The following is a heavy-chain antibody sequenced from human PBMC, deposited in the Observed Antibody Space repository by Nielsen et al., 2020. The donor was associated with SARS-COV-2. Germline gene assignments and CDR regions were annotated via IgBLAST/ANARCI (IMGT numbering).Heavy chain of an antibody. CDR3: ARGGGSYSY. CDR2: IYTSGST. Sequence: SETLSLTCTVSGGSISSGSYYWSWIRQPAGKGLEWIGRIYTSGSTNYNPSLKSRVTISVDTSKNQFSLKLSSVTAADTAVYYCARGGGSYSYWGQGTLVTVSS. V-gene: IGHV4-61*02. J-gene: IGHJ4*02. CDR1: GGSISSGSYY. D-gene: IGHD1-26*01.